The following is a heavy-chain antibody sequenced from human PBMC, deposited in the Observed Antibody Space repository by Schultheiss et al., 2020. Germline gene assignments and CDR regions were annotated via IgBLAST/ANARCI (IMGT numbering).Heavy chain of an antibody. D-gene: IGHD2-15*01. CDR3: AKIAASYYYYYYGMDV. CDR2: ISSSSSTI. CDR1: GFTFSSYS. V-gene: IGHV3-48*02. Sequence: GESLKISCAASGFTFSSYSMNWVRQAPGKGLEWVSYISSSSSTIYYADSVKGRFTISRDNAKNSLYLQMNSLRDEDTAVYYCAKIAASYYYYYYGMDVWGQGTTVTVSS. J-gene: IGHJ6*02.